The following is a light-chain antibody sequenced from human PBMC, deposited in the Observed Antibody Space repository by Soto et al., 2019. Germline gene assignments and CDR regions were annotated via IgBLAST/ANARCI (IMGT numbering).Light chain of an antibody. CDR3: SSYTGSSALYV. CDR2: DVS. CDR1: SSDVGGYNY. J-gene: IGLJ1*01. V-gene: IGLV2-14*03. Sequence: QSALTQPASVSGSPGQSITISCTGTSSDVGGYNYVSWYQQQPGKAPKLMIYDVSNRPSGVANRFSGSKSGNTASLTISGLRSEDEDDYYCSSYTGSSALYVFGSGTKLTVL.